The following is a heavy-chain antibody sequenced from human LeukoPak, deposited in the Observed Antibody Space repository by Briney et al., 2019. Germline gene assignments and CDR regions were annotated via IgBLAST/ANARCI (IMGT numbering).Heavy chain of an antibody. Sequence: GGFLRLSCAASGFTFSSYAMSWVRQAPGKGLEWVSAISGSGGSTYYADSVKGRFTISRDNSKNTLYLQMNSLRAEDTAVYYCAGSSWSNELFDYWGQGTLVTVSS. CDR3: AGSSWSNELFDY. CDR2: ISGSGGST. J-gene: IGHJ4*02. CDR1: GFTFSSYA. V-gene: IGHV3-23*01. D-gene: IGHD6-13*01.